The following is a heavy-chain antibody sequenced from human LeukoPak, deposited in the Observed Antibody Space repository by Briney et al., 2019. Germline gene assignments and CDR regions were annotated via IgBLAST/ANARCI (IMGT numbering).Heavy chain of an antibody. CDR2: INHSGST. CDR3: ARRKRSGCSSTSCLLNWFDP. V-gene: IGHV4-34*01. CDR1: GGSFSDYY. D-gene: IGHD2-2*01. Sequence: PSETLSLTCAVYGGSFSDYYWSWIRRPRGKGLEWIGEINHSGSTNYNPSLKSRVTISVDTSKNQFSLTLSSVTAADTAVYYCARRKRSGCSSTSCLLNWFDPWGQGTLVTVSS. J-gene: IGHJ5*02.